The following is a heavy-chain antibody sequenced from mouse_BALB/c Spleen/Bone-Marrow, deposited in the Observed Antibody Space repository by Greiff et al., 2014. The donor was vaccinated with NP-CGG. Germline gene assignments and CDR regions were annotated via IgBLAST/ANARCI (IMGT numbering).Heavy chain of an antibody. CDR1: GFNIKDYY. CDR2: IDPEKGNT. V-gene: IGHV14-1*02. CDR3: ARGAWARGYFDY. D-gene: IGHD4-1*01. J-gene: IGHJ2*01. Sequence: VHVKQSGAELVRPGALVKLSCKAPGFNIKDYYLHWVKQGPEQGLEWIGWIDPEKGNTKYDPKFQGKASIIADTSSNTAYLQLSSLTSEDTAVYYCARGAWARGYFDYWGQGTTLTVSS.